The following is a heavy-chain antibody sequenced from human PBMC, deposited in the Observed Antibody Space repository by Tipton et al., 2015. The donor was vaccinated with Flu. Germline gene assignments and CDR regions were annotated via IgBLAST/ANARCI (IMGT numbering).Heavy chain of an antibody. D-gene: IGHD1-26*01. J-gene: IGHJ4*02. CDR1: GFTFSSYS. CDR2: ISSSSSYI. V-gene: IGHV3-21*01. CDR3: ARDGGSQYSYYFDY. Sequence: SLRLSCAASGFTFSSYSMNWVRQAPGKGLEWVSSISSSSSYIYYAGSVKGRFTISRDNAKNSLYLQMNSLRAEDTAAYYCARDGGSQYSYYFDYWGQGTLVTVSS.